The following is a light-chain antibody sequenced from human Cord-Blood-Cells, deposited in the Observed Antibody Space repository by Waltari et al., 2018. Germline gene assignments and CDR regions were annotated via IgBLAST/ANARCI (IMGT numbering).Light chain of an antibody. CDR3: CSYAGSYV. Sequence: QSALTQPASVSGSPGQSITIPCTGTSSDVGIYNLVSWYQQHPGKAPKLMIYEVSKRPSGVSNRFSGSKSGNTASLTISGLQAEDEADYYCCSYAGSYVFGTGTKVTVL. J-gene: IGLJ1*01. CDR2: EVS. V-gene: IGLV2-23*02. CDR1: SSDVGIYNL.